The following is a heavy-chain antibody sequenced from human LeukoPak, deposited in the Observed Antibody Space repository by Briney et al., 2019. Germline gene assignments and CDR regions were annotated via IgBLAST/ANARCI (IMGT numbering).Heavy chain of an antibody. D-gene: IGHD1-26*01. CDR3: AKNRRVGATSDAFDI. Sequence: GGSLRLSCAASGFTFSSYGMHWVRQAPGKGLEWVAFIQYDESNEDYADSVKGRFTISRDNSKNTLYLQMSSLRVEDTALYYCAKNRRVGATSDAFDIWGQGTMVTVSS. CDR1: GFTFSSYG. V-gene: IGHV3-30*02. CDR2: IQYDESNE. J-gene: IGHJ3*02.